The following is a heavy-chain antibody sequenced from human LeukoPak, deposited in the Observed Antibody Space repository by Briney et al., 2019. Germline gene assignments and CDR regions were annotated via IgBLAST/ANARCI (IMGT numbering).Heavy chain of an antibody. J-gene: IGHJ6*03. D-gene: IGHD3-3*01. V-gene: IGHV4-34*01. CDR2: INHSGST. CDR3: ARGSGPTFFWSGDPYYYYYMDV. Sequence: PSETLSLTCAVYGGSFSGHYWSWIRQPPGKGLEWIGEINHSGSTNYNPSLKSRVTISVDTSKNQFSLKLSSMPAADTAVYYCARGSGPTFFWSGDPYYYYYMDVWGKGTTVTVSS. CDR1: GGSFSGHY.